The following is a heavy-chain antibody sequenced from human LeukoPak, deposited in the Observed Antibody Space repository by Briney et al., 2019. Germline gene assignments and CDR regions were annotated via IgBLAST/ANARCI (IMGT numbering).Heavy chain of an antibody. CDR2: VWYDESLK. CDR1: GFTFSTYG. Sequence: GGPLRLSCAASGFTFSTYGMHWVRQAPGKGLEWVAVVWYDESLKYYADSVKGRFTISRDNSKNTLFLQLNSLRAEDTAVYYCATYLGYCTSSNCPYFYMDVWGTGTTVIVSS. V-gene: IGHV3-33*01. J-gene: IGHJ6*03. CDR3: ATYLGYCTSSNCPYFYMDV. D-gene: IGHD2-2*03.